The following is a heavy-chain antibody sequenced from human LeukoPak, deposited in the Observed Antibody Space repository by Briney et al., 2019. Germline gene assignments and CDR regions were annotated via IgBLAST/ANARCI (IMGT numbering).Heavy chain of an antibody. J-gene: IGHJ4*02. CDR1: GFTLNNYA. Sequence: GGSLRLSCAASGFTLNNYAMTWVRQAPGKGLEWVSAICASGGNTYNADSVKGRFTISRDTSKNTLYLQMNSLRAEDTAVYYCAKVISSSCGIGGYWGQGTLVTVSS. V-gene: IGHV3-23*01. CDR2: ICASGGNT. CDR3: AKVISSSCGIGGY. D-gene: IGHD6-13*01.